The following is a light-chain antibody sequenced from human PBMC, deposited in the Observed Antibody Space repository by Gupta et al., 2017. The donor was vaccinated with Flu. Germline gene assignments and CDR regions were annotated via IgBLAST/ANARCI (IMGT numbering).Light chain of an antibody. CDR2: NTN. CDR1: SGSVSTTYY. V-gene: IGLV8-61*01. Sequence: QTVVTQEPSFSVSPGGTVTLTCGLSSGSVSTTYYPSWYQQTPGQAPRTLIYNTNTRSSGVPDRFSGSILGNKAALTITGAQAEDEYDYYCVLYMYSGIWGFGGGTKLTVL. J-gene: IGLJ3*02. CDR3: VLYMYSGIWG.